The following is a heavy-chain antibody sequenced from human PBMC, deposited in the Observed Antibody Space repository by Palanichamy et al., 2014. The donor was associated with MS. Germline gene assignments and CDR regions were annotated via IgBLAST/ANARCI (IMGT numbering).Heavy chain of an antibody. D-gene: IGHD2-8*01. J-gene: IGHJ3*02. CDR3: ATVRGRCSNGICYELAFDM. CDR2: INLDGSTN. V-gene: IGHV3-7*01. Sequence: EVQRGGGLGEAWSSLGGPVRLSCGASGFTFSNYWMTWVRQAPGKGLEWVANINLDGSTNIYGDSVKGRFTISRDNARNSLFLLMNSLRAEDTALYYCATVRGRCSNGICYELAFDMWGQGTMVTVSS. CDR1: GFTFSNYW.